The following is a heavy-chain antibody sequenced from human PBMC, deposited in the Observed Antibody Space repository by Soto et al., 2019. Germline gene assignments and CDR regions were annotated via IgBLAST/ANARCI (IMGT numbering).Heavy chain of an antibody. D-gene: IGHD1-1*01. Sequence: EVQLLESGGGVVQPGGSLRLSCAASGFTFSSYDMSWVRHAPGQGLEWVSAVFGSGGSTNSAGSVKGRFTISRDNSLNTVYLQMNSLRAEDTAVYYCARLATGPRWVEYWGQGTLVTVSS. CDR1: GFTFSSYD. J-gene: IGHJ4*02. CDR2: VFGSGGST. V-gene: IGHV3-23*01. CDR3: ARLATGPRWVEY.